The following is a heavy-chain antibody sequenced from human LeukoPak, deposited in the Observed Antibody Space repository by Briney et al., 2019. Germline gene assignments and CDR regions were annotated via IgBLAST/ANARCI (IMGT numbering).Heavy chain of an antibody. J-gene: IGHJ4*02. Sequence: GSLRLSCAASGFTFSNVWMSWVRQVPGKGLEWVSVLYSDDTTYYADSVKGRFTISRDNSKNTLYLQMNNLRAEDTAVYYCARGGGYYAIDYWGQGTLVTVSS. CDR1: GFTFSNVW. D-gene: IGHD1-26*01. CDR3: ARGGGYYAIDY. CDR2: LYSDDTT. V-gene: IGHV3-53*01.